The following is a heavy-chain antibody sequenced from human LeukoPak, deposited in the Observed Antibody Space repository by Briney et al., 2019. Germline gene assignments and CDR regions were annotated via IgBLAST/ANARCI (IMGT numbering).Heavy chain of an antibody. CDR2: ISSDGSYK. CDR1: EFTFSSYA. Sequence: GGSLRLSCAASEFTFSSYALHWVRQAPGKGLEWVAVISSDGSYKYYADSVKGRFTISRDNSKSTLYLQMNSLRAEDTAVYYCASANPILLDYYYYYYMDVWGKGTTVTVSS. V-gene: IGHV3-30*04. D-gene: IGHD3-3*01. CDR3: ASANPILLDYYYYYYMDV. J-gene: IGHJ6*03.